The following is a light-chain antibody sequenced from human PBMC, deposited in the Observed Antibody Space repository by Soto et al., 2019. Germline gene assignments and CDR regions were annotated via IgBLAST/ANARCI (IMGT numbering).Light chain of an antibody. CDR3: QQYNNWPPWT. J-gene: IGKJ1*01. CDR1: QSVRNN. V-gene: IGKV3-15*01. Sequence: ETVMTQSPATLSVSPGERATLSCRTSQSVRNNLAWYQQRPGQAPRLLIYGASTRATGVPARFSSSGSGTDFTLTINSLQSEDFAVYFCQQYNNWPPWTFGQGTKVEIK. CDR2: GAS.